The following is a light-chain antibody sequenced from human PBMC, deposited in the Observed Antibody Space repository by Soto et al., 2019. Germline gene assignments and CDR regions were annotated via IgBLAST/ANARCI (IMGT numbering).Light chain of an antibody. CDR1: QGIRSE. CDR2: TAS. Sequence: AIQMTQSPSSLSASVGDRVTITCRASQGIRSELGWYQQKPGKAPNLLIYTASSLQSGVPSRFSGSGSGTDFTPTISSLQPEDFATYYCIQDYNYPLTFGGGTKV. CDR3: IQDYNYPLT. V-gene: IGKV1-6*01. J-gene: IGKJ4*01.